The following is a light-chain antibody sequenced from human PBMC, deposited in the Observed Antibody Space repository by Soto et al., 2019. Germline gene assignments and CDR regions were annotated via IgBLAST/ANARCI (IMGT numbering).Light chain of an antibody. V-gene: IGKV3-11*01. CDR1: QRVSYY. J-gene: IGKJ1*01. CDR2: DTS. Sequence: EILLTQAPATLCLSPGERATLSCRASQRVSYYLAWYQQKPGQSPRLLIYDTSNRATGIPARFSGSGSGTEFTLTISSLEPEDFAVYYCQQYGSSPKTFGQGTKVDIK. CDR3: QQYGSSPKT.